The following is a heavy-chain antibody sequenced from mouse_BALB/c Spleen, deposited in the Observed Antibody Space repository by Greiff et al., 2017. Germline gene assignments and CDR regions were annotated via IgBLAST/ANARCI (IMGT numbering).Heavy chain of an antibody. Sequence: VQLQQPGAELVKPGTSVKLSCKASGYNFTSYWINWVKLRPGQGLEWIGDIYPGSGSTNYNEKFKSKATLTVDTSSSTAYMQLSSLASEDSALYYCARPYGSSWGYAMDYWGQGTSVTVSS. CDR1: GYNFTSYW. V-gene: IGHV1-55*01. D-gene: IGHD1-1*01. CDR3: ARPYGSSWGYAMDY. CDR2: IYPGSGST. J-gene: IGHJ4*01.